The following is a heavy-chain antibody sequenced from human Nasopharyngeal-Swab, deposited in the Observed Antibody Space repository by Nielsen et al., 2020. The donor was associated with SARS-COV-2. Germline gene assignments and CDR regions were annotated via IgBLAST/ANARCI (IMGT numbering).Heavy chain of an antibody. CDR2: ISGSGGST. J-gene: IGHJ4*02. D-gene: IGHD6-19*01. Sequence: LSLTCAASGFTFSSYAMSWVRQAPGKGLEWVSAISGSGGSTYYADSVKGRFTISRDNSKTTLYLQMNSLRAEDTAVYYCAKDLAVASPWGYWGQGTLATVSS. CDR1: GFTFSSYA. CDR3: AKDLAVASPWGY. V-gene: IGHV3-23*01.